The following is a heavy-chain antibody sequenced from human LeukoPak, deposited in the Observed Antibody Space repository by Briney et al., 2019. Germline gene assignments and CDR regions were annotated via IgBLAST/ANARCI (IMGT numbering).Heavy chain of an antibody. Sequence: GGSLRLSCAASGFTFSSYGMHWVRQAPGKGLEWVAVIWYDGSNKYYADSVKGRFTISRDNSKNTLYLQMNSLRAEDTAVYYCARARIIQLWLPDDYWGQGTLVTVSS. CDR2: IWYDGSNK. J-gene: IGHJ4*02. V-gene: IGHV3-33*01. CDR3: ARARIIQLWLPDDY. CDR1: GFTFSSYG. D-gene: IGHD5-18*01.